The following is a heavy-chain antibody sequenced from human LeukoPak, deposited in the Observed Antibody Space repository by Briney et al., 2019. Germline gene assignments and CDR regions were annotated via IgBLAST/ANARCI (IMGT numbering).Heavy chain of an antibody. CDR1: GYTFTSYY. CDR3: ARARGSGSYYGHDYYYYHYMDV. CDR2: INPSGGST. Sequence: HVASVKVSCKASGYTFTSYYMHWVRQAPGQGLEWMGIINPSGGSTSYAQKFQGRVTMTRDTSTSTVYMELSSLRSEDTAIYYCARARGSGSYYGHDYYYYHYMDVWGKGTTVTVSS. D-gene: IGHD3-10*01. J-gene: IGHJ6*03. V-gene: IGHV1-46*01.